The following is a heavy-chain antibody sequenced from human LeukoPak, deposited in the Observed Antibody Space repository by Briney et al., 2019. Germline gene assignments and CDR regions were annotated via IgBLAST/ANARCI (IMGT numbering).Heavy chain of an antibody. CDR2: ISYDGSNK. Sequence: GGSLRLSCAASGFTFSSYAMHWVRQAPGKGLEWVAVISYDGSNKYYADSVKGRFTISRDNSKNTLFLQMNSLRPEDTAVYYCARGPDYDILADYFDYWGQGTLVTVSS. CDR3: ARGPDYDILADYFDY. CDR1: GFTFSSYA. D-gene: IGHD3-9*01. V-gene: IGHV3-30*04. J-gene: IGHJ4*02.